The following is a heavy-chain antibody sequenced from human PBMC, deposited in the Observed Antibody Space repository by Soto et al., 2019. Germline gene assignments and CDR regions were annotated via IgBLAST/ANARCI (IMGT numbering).Heavy chain of an antibody. CDR2: ISYDGSNK. J-gene: IGHJ1*01. CDR1: GFTFSSYG. V-gene: IGHV3-30*18. Sequence: QVQLVESGGGVVQPGRSLRLSCAASGFTFSSYGMHWVRQAPGKGLEWVAVISYDGSNKYYADSVKGRFTISRDNSKNTLYLQMNSLRAEDTAVYYCAKDLRYYGSGPPLFQHWGQGTLVTVSS. D-gene: IGHD3-10*01. CDR3: AKDLRYYGSGPPLFQH.